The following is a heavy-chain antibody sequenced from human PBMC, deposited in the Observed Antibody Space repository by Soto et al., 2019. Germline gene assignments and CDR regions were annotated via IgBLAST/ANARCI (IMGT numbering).Heavy chain of an antibody. Sequence: QITLKESGPTRVRPTRTLTLTCTFPGFSLSTSGVGVGWIRQPPGKALERLALIYWDDDKRYSPSLKNRLTVTKYTSKNHVVLTMTNMDPVDTATYYCSHRAGLQGNWNGGYFDYWGQGALVTVSS. CDR3: SHRAGLQGNWNGGYFDY. CDR1: GFSLSTSGVG. D-gene: IGHD1-1*01. J-gene: IGHJ4*02. CDR2: IYWDDDK. V-gene: IGHV2-5*02.